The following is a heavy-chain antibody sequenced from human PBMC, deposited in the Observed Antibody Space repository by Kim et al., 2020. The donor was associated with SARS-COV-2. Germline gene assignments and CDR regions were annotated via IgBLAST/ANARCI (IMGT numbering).Heavy chain of an antibody. D-gene: IGHD6-19*01. J-gene: IGHJ5*02. CDR3: AKDPYPGYSSGWFDD. V-gene: IGHV3-30*02. Sequence: SVNGRFTISRDKSKNTQYLKMNSLRGEATAVYYCAKDPYPGYSSGWFDDWGQGTLVTVSS.